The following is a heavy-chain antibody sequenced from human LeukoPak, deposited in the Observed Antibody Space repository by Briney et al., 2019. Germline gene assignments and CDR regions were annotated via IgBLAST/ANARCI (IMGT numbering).Heavy chain of an antibody. D-gene: IGHD3-10*01. V-gene: IGHV4-59*08. CDR1: GGSISSHY. Sequence: SETLSLTCTVSGGSISSHYWSWIRQPPGKGLEWIGYIYYSGSTNYNPSLKSRVTISVDTSKNQFSLKLNSVTAADTAVYYCARYDYGSGYPGSWLDPWGQGTLVTVSS. CDR3: ARYDYGSGYPGSWLDP. CDR2: IYYSGST. J-gene: IGHJ5*02.